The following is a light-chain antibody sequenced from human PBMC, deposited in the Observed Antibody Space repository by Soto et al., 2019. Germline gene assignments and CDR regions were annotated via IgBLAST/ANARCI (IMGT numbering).Light chain of an antibody. CDR3: PQANSFPLT. V-gene: IGKV1-12*01. J-gene: IGKJ4*01. CDR1: QGISSW. CDR2: TGA. Sequence: DIQMTQSPSSVSASVGDRVSITCRASQGISSWLAWYQQKPGRAPKLLIYTGASLQSGVPSRFSGTGSGTNFTLTTSSLQPEDVATYYCPQANSFPLTFGGGIKGAIK.